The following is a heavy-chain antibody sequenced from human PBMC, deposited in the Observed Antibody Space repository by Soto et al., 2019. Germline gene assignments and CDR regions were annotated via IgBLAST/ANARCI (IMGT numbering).Heavy chain of an antibody. D-gene: IGHD3-22*01. CDR3: AKAISLWLGEIDY. CDR2: ISYDGSNK. J-gene: IGHJ4*02. Sequence: QVQLVESGGGVVQPGRSLRLSCAASGFTFSSYGMHWVRQAPGKGLEGVAVISYDGSNKSYADSVKGRFTISRYNYKHTLDLQINSLRAEHTAVYYCAKAISLWLGEIDYWGQGTLVTVSS. V-gene: IGHV3-30*18. CDR1: GFTFSSYG.